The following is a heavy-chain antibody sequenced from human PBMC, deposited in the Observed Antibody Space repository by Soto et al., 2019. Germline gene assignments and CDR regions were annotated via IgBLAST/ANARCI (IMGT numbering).Heavy chain of an antibody. D-gene: IGHD6-13*01. Sequence: EVQLVESGGGLIKPGGSLRLSCAASGFTFSSYSMNWVRQAPGKRLEWVSSISSSSSYIYYADSVKGRFTISRDNAKNSLYLQMNSLRAEDTAVYYCAREGIAAAGTSDYGMDVWGQGTTVTVSS. CDR1: GFTFSSYS. CDR3: AREGIAAAGTSDYGMDV. V-gene: IGHV3-21*01. CDR2: ISSSSSYI. J-gene: IGHJ6*02.